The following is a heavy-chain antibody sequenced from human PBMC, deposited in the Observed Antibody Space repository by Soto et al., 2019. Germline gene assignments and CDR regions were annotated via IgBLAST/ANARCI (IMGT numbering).Heavy chain of an antibody. D-gene: IGHD2-8*01. J-gene: IGHJ5*02. Sequence: EVQLVESGGGLVKPGGSLRLSCAASGFTFSSYSMNWVRQAPGKGLVWVSSISSSSSYIYYADSVKGRFTISRDNAKNSLYLQMNSLRAEDTAVYYCARDRGTIDEGWFDPWGQGTLVTVSS. CDR3: ARDRGTIDEGWFDP. CDR1: GFTFSSYS. V-gene: IGHV3-21*01. CDR2: ISSSSSYI.